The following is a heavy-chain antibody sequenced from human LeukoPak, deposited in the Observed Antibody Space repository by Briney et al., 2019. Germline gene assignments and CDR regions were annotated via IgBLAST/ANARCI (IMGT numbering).Heavy chain of an antibody. J-gene: IGHJ4*02. CDR2: INPSGGST. D-gene: IGHD1-26*01. CDR1: GYTFTSYY. Sequence: ASVKVSCKASGYTFTSYYMHWVRQAPEQGLEWMGIINPSGGSTSYAQKFQGRVTMTRDTSTSTVYMELSSLRSEDTAVYYCAREIVGATTPDYWGQGTLVTVSS. CDR3: AREIVGATTPDY. V-gene: IGHV1-46*01.